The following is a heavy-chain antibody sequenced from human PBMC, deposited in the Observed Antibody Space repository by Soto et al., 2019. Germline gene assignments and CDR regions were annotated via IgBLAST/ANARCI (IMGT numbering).Heavy chain of an antibody. V-gene: IGHV3-23*01. CDR2: ISGSGGST. CDR1: GFTFDTFA. Sequence: GGSLRLSCAASGFTFDTFAMSWVRQAPGKGLEWVSAISGSGGSTYYADSVKGRFTISRDNSENTLYLQMNSLRAEDTAVYYCAKYRGPKLVADFDYWGQGTLVTVSS. CDR3: AKYRGPKLVADFDY. J-gene: IGHJ4*02. D-gene: IGHD6-6*01.